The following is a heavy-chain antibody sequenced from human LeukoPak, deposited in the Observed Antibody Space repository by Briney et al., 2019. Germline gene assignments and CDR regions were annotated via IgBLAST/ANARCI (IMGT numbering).Heavy chain of an antibody. CDR1: GGSISSDTYY. CDR2: VYYSGST. Sequence: SETLSLTCTVSGGSISSDTYYWGWIRQPPGKGLEWIGSVYYSGSTYYNPSLKSRVTISVDTSKNQLSLKVTSVTAADTAVYYCARHPRDGATTYFDYWGQGILVTVAS. D-gene: IGHD5-24*01. CDR3: ARHPRDGATTYFDY. V-gene: IGHV4-39*01. J-gene: IGHJ4*02.